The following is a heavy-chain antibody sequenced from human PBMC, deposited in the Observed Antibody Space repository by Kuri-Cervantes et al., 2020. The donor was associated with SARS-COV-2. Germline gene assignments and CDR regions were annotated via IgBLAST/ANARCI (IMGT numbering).Heavy chain of an antibody. D-gene: IGHD5-12*01. Sequence: SETLSLTCTVSGTSLRGGPNSWNWIRQSPGKGLEWIGYIYDDGTTSYKPSLRSRLTISLDTSKNQFSLKLIAVTPADSAVYFCATGIGYGSTLFDFWGQGTLVTVSS. CDR2: IYDDGTT. CDR1: GTSLRGGPNS. J-gene: IGHJ4*02. CDR3: ATGIGYGSTLFDF. V-gene: IGHV4-61*01.